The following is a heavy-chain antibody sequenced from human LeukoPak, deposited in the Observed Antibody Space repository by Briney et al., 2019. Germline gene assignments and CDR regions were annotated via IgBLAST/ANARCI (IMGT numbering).Heavy chain of an antibody. J-gene: IGHJ4*02. CDR2: INPSGGST. CDR3: AMSRDYGDYFDY. Sequence: ASVKVSCKASGYTFSNYYMKWVRQAPGQGLEWMGMINPSGGSTSYAQKFQGRVTMTRDTSTSTVYMELSSLRSDDTAVYYCAMSRDYGDYFDYWGQGTLVTVSS. V-gene: IGHV1-46*01. D-gene: IGHD4-17*01. CDR1: GYTFSNYY.